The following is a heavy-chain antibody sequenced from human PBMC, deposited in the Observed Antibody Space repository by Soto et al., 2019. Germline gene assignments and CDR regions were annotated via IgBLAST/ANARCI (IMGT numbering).Heavy chain of an antibody. CDR3: AKARCTTSNCYVPDY. V-gene: IGHV3-23*01. CDR1: GFSFRTYT. J-gene: IGHJ4*02. Sequence: GGSLRLSCAASGFSFRTYTRSWVRRAPGKGLEWVSAISGSGGSPSYADSVQGRFTISRGNPKKTLYLQMNSLRAEDTAVYYCAKARCTTSNCYVPDYWGQGTLVTVSS. D-gene: IGHD2-8*01. CDR2: ISGSGGSP.